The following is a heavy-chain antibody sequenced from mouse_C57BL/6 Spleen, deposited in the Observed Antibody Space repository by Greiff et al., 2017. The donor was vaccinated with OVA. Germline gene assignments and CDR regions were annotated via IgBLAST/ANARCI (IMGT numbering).Heavy chain of an antibody. Sequence: VQLKEPGAELVKPGASVKLSCTASGFNIKDYYMHWVKQRTEQGLEWIGRIDPEDGETKYAPKFQGKATLTADTSSNTAYLQLSSLTSEDTAVYYCALGNYNFDYWGQGTTLTVSS. CDR1: GFNIKDYY. CDR3: ALGNYNFDY. D-gene: IGHD2-1*01. J-gene: IGHJ2*01. CDR2: IDPEDGET. V-gene: IGHV14-2*01.